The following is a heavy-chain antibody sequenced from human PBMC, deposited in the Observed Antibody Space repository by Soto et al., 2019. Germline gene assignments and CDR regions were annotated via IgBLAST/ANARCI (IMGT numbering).Heavy chain of an antibody. J-gene: IGHJ4*02. CDR1: GFTFSSYG. CDR3: ARVSSDSYNPYFDY. Sequence: PGGSLRLSCAASGFTFSSYGMHWVRQAPGEGLDWVALIWYDGSNKYYADSVKGRFTISRDNSKNTLYLQMNSLRSEDTAVYYCARVSSDSYNPYFDYWGQGTLVTVSS. CDR2: IWYDGSNK. V-gene: IGHV3-30*02. D-gene: IGHD5-18*01.